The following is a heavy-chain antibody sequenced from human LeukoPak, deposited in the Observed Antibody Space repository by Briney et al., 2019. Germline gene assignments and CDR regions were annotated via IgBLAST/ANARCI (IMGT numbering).Heavy chain of an antibody. CDR3: AKRAVVIERYFDY. CDR1: GFTFSSYA. Sequence: PGGSLRLSCAASGFTFSSYAMSWVRQAPGKGLEWVSSITGSSASTYYADSVKGRFTISRDNSKNTLYLQMNSLRAEDMAVYYCAKRAVVIERYFDYWGQGTLVTVSS. D-gene: IGHD2-21*01. J-gene: IGHJ4*02. V-gene: IGHV3-23*01. CDR2: ITGSSAST.